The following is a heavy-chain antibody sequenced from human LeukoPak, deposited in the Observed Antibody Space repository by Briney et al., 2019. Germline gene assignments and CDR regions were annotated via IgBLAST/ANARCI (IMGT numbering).Heavy chain of an antibody. CDR1: GGSISSKNYY. D-gene: IGHD6-6*01. CDR3: ARDVPASIATYYFDY. V-gene: IGHV4-61*02. Sequence: SETLSLTCTVSGGSISSKNYYWSWIRQPAGKGLEWIGRIYTSGSTNYNPSLKSRVTMSLDTSKNQFSLKLSSVTAADTAVYYCARDVPASIATYYFDYWGQGTLVTVSS. J-gene: IGHJ4*02. CDR2: IYTSGST.